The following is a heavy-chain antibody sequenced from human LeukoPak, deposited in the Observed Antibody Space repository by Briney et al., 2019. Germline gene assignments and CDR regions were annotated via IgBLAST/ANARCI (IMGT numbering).Heavy chain of an antibody. D-gene: IGHD3-22*01. CDR2: IYHSGST. J-gene: IGHJ4*02. CDR1: GGSISSGGYS. V-gene: IGHV4-30-2*01. CDR3: ARVRDGYYDSSGYYLGYYLDY. Sequence: SETLSLTCAVSGGSISSGGYSWSWIRQPPGKGLEWIGYIYHSGSTYYNPSLKSRVTISVDRSKNQFSLKLSSVTAADTAVYYCARVRDGYYDSSGYYLGYYLDYWGQGTLVTVSS.